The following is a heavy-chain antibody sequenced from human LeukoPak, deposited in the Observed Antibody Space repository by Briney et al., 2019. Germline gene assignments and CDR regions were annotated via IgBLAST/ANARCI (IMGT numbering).Heavy chain of an antibody. Sequence: SETLSLTCAVSGGSFSGYYWSWIRQPPGKGLEWIGYIYHSGSTYYNPSLKSRVTISVDRSKNQFSLKLSSVTAADTAVYYCARDREGIAAKGLPGYWGQGTLVTVSS. CDR3: ARDREGIAAKGLPGY. CDR2: IYHSGST. J-gene: IGHJ4*02. V-gene: IGHV4-30-2*01. D-gene: IGHD6-13*01. CDR1: GGSFSGYY.